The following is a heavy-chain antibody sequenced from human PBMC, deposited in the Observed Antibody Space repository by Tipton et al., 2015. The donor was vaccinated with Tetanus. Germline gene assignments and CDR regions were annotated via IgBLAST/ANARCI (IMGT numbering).Heavy chain of an antibody. CDR1: GMTLSYFA. CDR2: ISGSGDRI. V-gene: IGHV3-23*01. CDR3: AKDPASRGWFDP. Sequence: SLRLSCAASGMTLSYFAMSWVRQAPGKGLEWVSGISGSGDRIFYADSVKGRFTISRDNAKNTLYLQMNSLRAEDTAVYYCAKDPASRGWFDPWGQGTLVSVSS. J-gene: IGHJ5*02.